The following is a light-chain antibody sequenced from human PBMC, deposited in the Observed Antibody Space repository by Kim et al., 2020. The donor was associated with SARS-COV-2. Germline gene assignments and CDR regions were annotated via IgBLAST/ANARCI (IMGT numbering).Light chain of an antibody. V-gene: IGKV3-15*01. CDR2: GAS. CDR3: QQYNNWPQT. J-gene: IGKJ1*01. CDR1: QSGSSN. Sequence: VSPGERAALSCRASQSGSSNLAWYQQKPGQAPRLLIYGASTRATGIPARFSGSGSGTEFTLTISSLQSEDFAVYYCQQYNNWPQTFGQGTKVDIK.